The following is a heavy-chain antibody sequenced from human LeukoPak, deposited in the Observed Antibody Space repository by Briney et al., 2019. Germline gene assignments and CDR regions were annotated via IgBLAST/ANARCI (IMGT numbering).Heavy chain of an antibody. CDR3: AKSGLYGSGSYHDY. D-gene: IGHD3-10*01. CDR2: ISGSGGST. V-gene: IGHV3-23*01. Sequence: GGSLRLSCAASGFTFSSYAMSWVRQAPGKGLEWVSAISGSGGSTYYADSVKGRFTISRDNSKNTLYLQMNSLRAEDTAVYYCAKSGLYGSGSYHDYWGQGTLVTVSS. J-gene: IGHJ4*02. CDR1: GFTFSSYA.